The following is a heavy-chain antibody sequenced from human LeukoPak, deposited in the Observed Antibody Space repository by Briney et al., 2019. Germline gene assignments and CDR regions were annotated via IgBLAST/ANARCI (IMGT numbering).Heavy chain of an antibody. CDR1: GGSISSYY. D-gene: IGHD4-17*01. CDR2: ISTSGST. J-gene: IGHJ6*03. Sequence: SETLSLTCSVSGGSISSYYWSWIRQPPGKGLEWIGYISTSGSTNYSPSLESRVTISVDRSKNRLSLKLRSVTAADTAVYYCARRTRGTYGADYYYSYYMDVWGKGTPVTVSS. CDR3: ARRTRGTYGADYYYSYYMDV. V-gene: IGHV4-4*09.